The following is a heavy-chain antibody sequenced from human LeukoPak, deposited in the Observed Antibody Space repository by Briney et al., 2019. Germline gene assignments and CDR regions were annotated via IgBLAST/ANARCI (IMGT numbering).Heavy chain of an antibody. J-gene: IGHJ4*02. CDR2: FDNSGST. CDR3: ARGLFQWPARIDY. Sequence: PSETLSLTCTVSGGSINNYCWSWIRQPPGKGLEWIGFFDNSGSTNYNPSLKSRVTISVDTSKNQVSLMLNSVTAADTAVYYCARGLFQWPARIDYWGRGTLVTVSS. V-gene: IGHV4-4*08. CDR1: GGSINNYC. D-gene: IGHD6-19*01.